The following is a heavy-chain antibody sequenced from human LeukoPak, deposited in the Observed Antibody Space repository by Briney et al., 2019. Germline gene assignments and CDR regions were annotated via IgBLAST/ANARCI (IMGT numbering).Heavy chain of an antibody. Sequence: PGGSLRLSCAASGFTFSSYAMSCVRQAPGKRLEWVSTISGSGGSTYYADSVKGRFTISRDNSKNTLYLQMNSLRAEDTAVYYCAKGPIANGYYFEYWGQGSLVSVSS. D-gene: IGHD6-13*01. CDR1: GFTFSSYA. J-gene: IGHJ4*02. CDR2: ISGSGGST. CDR3: AKGPIANGYYFEY. V-gene: IGHV3-23*01.